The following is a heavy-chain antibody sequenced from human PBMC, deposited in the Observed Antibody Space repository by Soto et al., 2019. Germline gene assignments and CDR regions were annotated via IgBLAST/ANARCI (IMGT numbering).Heavy chain of an antibody. Sequence: ASVKVSCKASGGTFSSYAISWVRQAPGQGLEWMGGIIPIFGTANYAQKFQGRVTITADKSTSTAYMELSSLRSEDTAVYYCAGNKGLTGWYFDLWGRGTLVTVSS. CDR3: AGNKGLTGWYFDL. J-gene: IGHJ2*01. D-gene: IGHD3-9*01. CDR2: IIPIFGTA. CDR1: GGTFSSYA. V-gene: IGHV1-69*06.